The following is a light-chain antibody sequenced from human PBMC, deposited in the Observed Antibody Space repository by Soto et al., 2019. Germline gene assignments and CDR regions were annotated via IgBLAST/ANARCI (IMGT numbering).Light chain of an antibody. J-gene: IGLJ3*02. CDR3: CSYAGSSTNWV. CDR2: EGS. V-gene: IGLV2-23*01. CDR1: SSDVGSYNL. Sequence: QSVLTQPASVSGSPGQSITISCTGTSSDVGSYNLVSWYQQHPGKAPKLMMYEGSKRPSGVSTRFSGSKSGNTASLTISGLQAEDEADYYCCSYAGSSTNWVFGGGTKLTVL.